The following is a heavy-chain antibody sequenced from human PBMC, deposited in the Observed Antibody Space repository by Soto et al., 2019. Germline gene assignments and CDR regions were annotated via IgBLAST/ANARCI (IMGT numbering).Heavy chain of an antibody. J-gene: IGHJ3*02. CDR1: GGTFSSYA. D-gene: IGHD4-17*01. CDR3: VRDRSGEDYGDAFDI. Sequence: QVQLVQSGAEVKKPGSSVKVSCKASGGTFSSYAISWVRQAPGQGLEWMGGIIPIFGTANYAQNFQGRVTITEDESTSTAYMELSSLRSEDTAVYYCVRDRSGEDYGDAFDIWGQGTMVTVSS. V-gene: IGHV1-69*01. CDR2: IIPIFGTA.